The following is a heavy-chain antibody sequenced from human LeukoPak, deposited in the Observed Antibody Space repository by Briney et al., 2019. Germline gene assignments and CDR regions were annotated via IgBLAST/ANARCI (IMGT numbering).Heavy chain of an antibody. CDR1: GGTFSSYA. J-gene: IGHJ6*02. D-gene: IGHD3-3*01. CDR2: IIPIFGTA. Sequence: SVKVSCKASGGTFSSYAISWVRQAPGQGLEWMGGIIPIFGTANYAQKFQGRVTITADESTSTAYMELSSLRSEDTAVYYCAGGITIFGVVKDYYYGMDVWGQGTTVTVSS. CDR3: AGGITIFGVVKDYYYGMDV. V-gene: IGHV1-69*13.